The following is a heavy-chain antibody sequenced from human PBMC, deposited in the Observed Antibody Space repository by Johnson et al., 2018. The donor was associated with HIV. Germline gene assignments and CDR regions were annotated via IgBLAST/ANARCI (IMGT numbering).Heavy chain of an antibody. J-gene: IGHJ3*02. CDR3: AKAVAGGCDAFDI. Sequence: QVLLVESGGGVVQPGRSLRLSCAASGFTFSSYPLHWVRQAPGKGLEWVAVLSYDGSNKFYTDSVKGRFSISRDNSKNTLYLQLNGLRAEDTALYYCAKAVAGGCDAFDIWGQGTMVTVSS. CDR2: LSYDGSNK. V-gene: IGHV3-30-3*01. CDR1: GFTFSSYP. D-gene: IGHD6-13*01.